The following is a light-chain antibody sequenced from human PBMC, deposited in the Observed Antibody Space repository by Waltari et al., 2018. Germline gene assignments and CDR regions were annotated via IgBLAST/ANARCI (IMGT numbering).Light chain of an antibody. V-gene: IGLV2-11*01. CDR2: DVS. CDR3: CSYGGTYSWV. Sequence: QSALTQPRSVSGSPGQSVTISCTGTSSDVGGYNYVSWYQQHPGQAPKLMIYDVSKRPSGVPDRFSGSKSGNTASLTISGLQAEDEADYYCCSYGGTYSWVFGGGTKLTVL. CDR1: SSDVGGYNY. J-gene: IGLJ3*02.